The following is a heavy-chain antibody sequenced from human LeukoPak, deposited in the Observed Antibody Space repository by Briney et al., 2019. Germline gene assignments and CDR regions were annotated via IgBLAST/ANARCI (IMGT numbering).Heavy chain of an antibody. CDR2: ISAYNGNT. CDR1: GYTFTGYY. J-gene: IGHJ3*02. CDR3: AREMSGNYYAFDI. D-gene: IGHD1-26*01. Sequence: GASVKVSCKASGYTFTGYYMHWVRQAPGQGLEWMGWISAYNGNTNYAQKLQGRVTMTTDTSTSTAYMELRSLRSDDTAVYYCAREMSGNYYAFDIWGQGTMVTVSS. V-gene: IGHV1-18*04.